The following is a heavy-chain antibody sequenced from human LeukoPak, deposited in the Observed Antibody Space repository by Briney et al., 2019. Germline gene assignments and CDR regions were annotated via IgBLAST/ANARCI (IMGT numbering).Heavy chain of an antibody. CDR2: IYTSGST. CDR1: GGSISSYY. CDR3: ASTKRRDGYNYFDY. V-gene: IGHV4-4*07. J-gene: IGHJ4*02. Sequence: SETLSLTCTVSGGSISSYYWSWIRQPAGKGLEWIGRIYTSGSTNYNPSLKSRVTMSVDASKNLFSLKLSSVTAADTAVYYCASTKRRDGYNYFDYWGQGTLVTVSS. D-gene: IGHD5-24*01.